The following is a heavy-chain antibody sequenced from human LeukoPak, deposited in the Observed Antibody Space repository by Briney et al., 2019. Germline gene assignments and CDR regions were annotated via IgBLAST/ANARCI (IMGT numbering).Heavy chain of an antibody. Sequence: GSLRLSCAASGYTFSSYSMNWVRQAPGNGLEWVASISSSSSYIYYADSVKGRFTISRDNAKNSLYLRMNSLRAEDTAVYYCASIYCSSTSCYDDYWGQGTLVTVSS. CDR3: ASIYCSSTSCYDDY. CDR2: ISSSSSYI. J-gene: IGHJ4*02. V-gene: IGHV3-21*01. CDR1: GYTFSSYS. D-gene: IGHD2-2*01.